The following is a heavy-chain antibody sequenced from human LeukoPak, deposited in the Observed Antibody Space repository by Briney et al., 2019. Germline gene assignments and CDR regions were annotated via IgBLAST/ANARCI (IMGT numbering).Heavy chain of an antibody. Sequence: GGSLRLSCAASGFTFSNYAMSWVRQAPGRGLEYVSYIHSHGSSIHYADSVKGRFTISRDNAKNSLYLQMNSLRAEDTAVYYCARPIEDYFDYWGQGTLVTVSS. V-gene: IGHV3-48*04. J-gene: IGHJ4*02. CDR3: ARPIEDYFDY. CDR2: IHSHGSSI. D-gene: IGHD3-16*02. CDR1: GFTFSNYA.